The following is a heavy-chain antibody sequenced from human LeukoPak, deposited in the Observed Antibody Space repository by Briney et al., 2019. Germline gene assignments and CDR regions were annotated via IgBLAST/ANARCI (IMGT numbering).Heavy chain of an antibody. CDR3: ARGDVDLPPQLCSFDY. D-gene: IGHD5-18*01. J-gene: IGHJ4*02. CDR1: GYSISSGYY. CDR2: IYHSGST. V-gene: IGHV4-38-2*01. Sequence: SETLSLTCAVSGYSISSGYYWGWIRQPPGKGLEWIGSIYHSGSTYYNPSLKSRVTISVDTSKNQFSLKLSSVTAADTAVYYCARGDVDLPPQLCSFDYWGQGTLVTVSS.